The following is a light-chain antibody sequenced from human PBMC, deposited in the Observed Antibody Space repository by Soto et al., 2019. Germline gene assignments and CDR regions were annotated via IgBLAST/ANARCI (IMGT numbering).Light chain of an antibody. J-gene: IGKJ3*01. CDR2: GAS. CDR1: QSVSSN. CDR3: QQYDNWPPFT. Sequence: EIVMTQSPATLSVSPGERATLSCRASQSVSSNLAWYQQRPGQAPRLLIYGASTRATGIPARFSGSGSGTSFTLTISSLQSEGFAVYYCQQYDNWPPFTFGPGTKVDIK. V-gene: IGKV3-15*01.